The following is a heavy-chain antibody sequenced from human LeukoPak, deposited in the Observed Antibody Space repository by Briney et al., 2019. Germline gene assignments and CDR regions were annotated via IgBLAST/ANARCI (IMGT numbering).Heavy chain of an antibody. D-gene: IGHD5-12*01. CDR2: INHSGST. V-gene: IGHV4-34*01. Sequence: GSLRLSCAASGFTFSSYAMSWVRQPPGKGLEWIGEINHSGSTNYNPSLKSRVTISVDTSKNQFSLRLSSVTAADTAVYYCARVYEWLRIFDYWGQGTLVTVSS. CDR3: ARVYEWLRIFDY. CDR1: GFTFSSYA. J-gene: IGHJ4*02.